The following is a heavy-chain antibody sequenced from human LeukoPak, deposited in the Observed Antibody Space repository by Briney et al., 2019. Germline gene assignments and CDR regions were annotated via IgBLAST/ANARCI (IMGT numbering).Heavy chain of an antibody. CDR3: ARVNRVRVPGGAGYYYYMEV. J-gene: IGHJ6*03. V-gene: IGHV4-34*01. Sequence: SETLSLTCADYGGSFSGYYWSWIRQPPGKGREWIGEINHSGSTNYNPSLESRVTISVDTSKNQFSLKLSSVTAADTAVYYCARVNRVRVPGGAGYYYYMEVWGKGTTVTVSS. CDR1: GGSFSGYY. CDR2: INHSGST. D-gene: IGHD2-8*02.